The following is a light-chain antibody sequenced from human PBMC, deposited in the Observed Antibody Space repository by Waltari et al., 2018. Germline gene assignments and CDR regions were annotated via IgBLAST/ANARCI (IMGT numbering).Light chain of an antibody. Sequence: DIRLTQSPSFLSASVRDRVTITGRASQGISNYLAWYQQKPGKAPKLRIYSASTLQSGVPSRFSGSGSGTEFSLTISSLQPEDFATYYCQQLNSYPLTFGGGTKVEIK. CDR1: QGISNY. V-gene: IGKV1-9*01. CDR2: SAS. CDR3: QQLNSYPLT. J-gene: IGKJ4*01.